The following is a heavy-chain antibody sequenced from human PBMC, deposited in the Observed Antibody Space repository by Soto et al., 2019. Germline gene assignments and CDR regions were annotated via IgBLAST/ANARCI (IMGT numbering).Heavy chain of an antibody. D-gene: IGHD3-10*01. Sequence: GGSLRLSCAASGFTFSSYAMSWVRQAPGKGLEWVSAISGSGGSTYYADSVKGRFTISRDNSKNTLYLQMNSLRAEDTAVYYCAKGERFGYGSGSYFKPPYFDYWGQGTLVTVSS. CDR3: AKGERFGYGSGSYFKPPYFDY. CDR2: ISGSGGST. V-gene: IGHV3-23*01. CDR1: GFTFSSYA. J-gene: IGHJ4*02.